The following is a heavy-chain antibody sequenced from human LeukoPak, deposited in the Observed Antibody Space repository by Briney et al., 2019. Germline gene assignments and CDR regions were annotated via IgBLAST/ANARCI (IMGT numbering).Heavy chain of an antibody. CDR3: TTVYY. CDR2: IQSKADGGTP. Sequence: PGGSLRLSCAARGFTFSDTWMSWVRQSPGRGLEWVGRIQSKADGGTPAYAVPVKGRFIIPRDDSKNTVYLQMDSLKIEDTGVYYCTTVYYWGQGTVVTVAS. V-gene: IGHV3-15*01. J-gene: IGHJ4*02. CDR1: GFTFSDTW.